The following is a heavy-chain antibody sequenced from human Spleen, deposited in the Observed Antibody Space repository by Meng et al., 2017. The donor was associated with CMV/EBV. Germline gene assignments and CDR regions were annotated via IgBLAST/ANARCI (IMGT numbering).Heavy chain of an antibody. Sequence: VSGGSISSGGYYWNWIRQHPGKGLEWIGYIYYSGSTYYNPSLKSRVTMSVDTSKNQFSLKLSSVTAADTAVYYCARDFALVGRFFDYWGQGTLVTVSS. V-gene: IGHV4-31*02. CDR1: GGSISSGGYY. CDR2: IYYSGST. D-gene: IGHD6-13*01. CDR3: ARDFALVGRFFDY. J-gene: IGHJ4*02.